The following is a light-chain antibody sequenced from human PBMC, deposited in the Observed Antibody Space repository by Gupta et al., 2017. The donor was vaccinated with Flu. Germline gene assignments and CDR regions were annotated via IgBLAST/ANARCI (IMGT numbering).Light chain of an antibody. V-gene: IGLV2-14*01. CDR3: TSYTNRNTVL. CDR2: EVT. CDR1: GNDVGGYNY. Sequence: SITISCTGTGNDVGGYNYVSWHQHHPGKAPRFIIYEVTKRPSGVSTRFSGSKSGTTAFLTISGLQADDEADYYCTSYTNRNTVLFGGGTKLTVL. J-gene: IGLJ2*01.